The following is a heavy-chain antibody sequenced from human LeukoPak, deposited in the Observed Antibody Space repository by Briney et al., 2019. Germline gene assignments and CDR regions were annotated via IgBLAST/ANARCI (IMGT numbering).Heavy chain of an antibody. V-gene: IGHV3-53*01. CDR2: IYSGGST. D-gene: IGHD2-2*01. CDR3: ARGALYCSSTSCSLDY. J-gene: IGHJ4*02. Sequence: GGSLRLSCAASGFTVSSNYMSWVCQAPGKGLEWVSVIYSGGSTYYADSVKGRFTISRDNSKNTLYLQMNSLRAEDTAVYYCARGALYCSSTSCSLDYWGQGTLVTVSS. CDR1: GFTVSSNY.